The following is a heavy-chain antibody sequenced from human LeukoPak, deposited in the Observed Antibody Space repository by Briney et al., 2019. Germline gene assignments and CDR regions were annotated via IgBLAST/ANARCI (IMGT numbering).Heavy chain of an antibody. CDR2: ISGTSGYI. J-gene: IGHJ4*02. V-gene: IGHV3-21*01. D-gene: IGHD2-21*02. CDR3: ARTCGADCYLSDY. Sequence: GSLRLSCAASGFTFSSYAMSWVRQAPGKGLEWVSSISGTSGYIYYADSVKGRFTISRDNAKNSLYLQMNSLRAEDTAVYYCARTCGADCYLSDYWGQGTLVTVSS. CDR1: GFTFSSYA.